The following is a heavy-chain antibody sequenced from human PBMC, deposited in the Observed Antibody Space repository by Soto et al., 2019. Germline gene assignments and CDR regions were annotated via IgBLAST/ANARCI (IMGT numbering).Heavy chain of an antibody. V-gene: IGHV1-46*03. CDR1: GYTFTNYY. CDR2: INPRGGRT. D-gene: IGHD3-22*01. J-gene: IGHJ3*02. Sequence: QVHLVQSGAGAEVKKPGASVKVSCKASGYTFTNYYMHWVRQAPGQGLEWMGMINPRGGRTTYPQKFQGRVSRTTEQSTSTVDMELGSLRSEDTAVYYCARDLADSYDDSNNPYNAFDIWGQGTMVTVSS. CDR3: ARDLADSYDDSNNPYNAFDI.